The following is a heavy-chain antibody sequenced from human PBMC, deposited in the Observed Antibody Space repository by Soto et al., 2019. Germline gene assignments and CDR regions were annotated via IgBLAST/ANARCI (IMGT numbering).Heavy chain of an antibody. CDR1: GGTFSSYA. CDR2: IIPIFGTA. CDR3: ARGVPGIFDY. Sequence: SVKVSYKASGGTFSSYAISWVRQAPGQGLEWMGGIIPIFGTANYAQKFQGRVTITADESTSTAYLELSSLRSEDTAVYYCARGVPGIFDYWGQGTLVTAPQ. V-gene: IGHV1-69*13. J-gene: IGHJ4*02. D-gene: IGHD2-21*01.